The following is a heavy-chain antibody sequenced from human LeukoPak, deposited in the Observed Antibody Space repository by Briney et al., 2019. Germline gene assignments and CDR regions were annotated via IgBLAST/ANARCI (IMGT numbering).Heavy chain of an antibody. Sequence: GESLKISCKASGYTFTNYWIGWVRQMPGKGLEWMGIIYPGDSDTRYSPSFQGQVTISADKSISTTYLQWSSLKASDSAMYYCAASTYGSGSYVGFDSWGQGTLVTVSS. V-gene: IGHV5-51*01. J-gene: IGHJ4*02. CDR3: AASTYGSGSYVGFDS. CDR2: IYPGDSDT. D-gene: IGHD3-10*01. CDR1: GYTFTNYW.